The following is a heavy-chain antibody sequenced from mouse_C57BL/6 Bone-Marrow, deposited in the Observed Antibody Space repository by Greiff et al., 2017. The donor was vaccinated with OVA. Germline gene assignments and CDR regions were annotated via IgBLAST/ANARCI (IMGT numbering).Heavy chain of an antibody. CDR1: GYTFTSYW. J-gene: IGHJ3*01. V-gene: IGHV1-59*01. CDR2: IDPSDSYT. Sequence: QVQLQQPGAELVRPGTSVKLSCKASGYTFTSYWMHWVKQRPGQGLEWIGVIDPSDSYTNYNQKFKGKATLTVDTSSSTAYMQLSSLTSEDSAVYYCARARTGTKVAWFAYWGQGTLVTVSA. D-gene: IGHD4-1*01. CDR3: ARARTGTKVAWFAY.